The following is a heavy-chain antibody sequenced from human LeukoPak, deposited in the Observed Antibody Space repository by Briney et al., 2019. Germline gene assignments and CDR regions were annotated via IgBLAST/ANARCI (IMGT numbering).Heavy chain of an antibody. Sequence: SETLSLTCAVYGGSFRGYYWSWIRQPPGKGLEWIGEINHSGSTNYNPSLKSRVTISVDTSKNQFSLKLRSVTAADTAVYYCAKEYVGSLFYYGMDVWGQGTTLTVSS. CDR2: INHSGST. J-gene: IGHJ6*02. D-gene: IGHD1-26*01. CDR1: GGSFRGYY. V-gene: IGHV4-34*01. CDR3: AKEYVGSLFYYGMDV.